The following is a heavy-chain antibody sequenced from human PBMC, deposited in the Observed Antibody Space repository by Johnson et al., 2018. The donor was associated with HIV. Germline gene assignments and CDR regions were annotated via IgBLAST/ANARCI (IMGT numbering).Heavy chain of an antibody. V-gene: IGHV3-30*02. CDR3: ARSTGAFDI. J-gene: IGHJ3*02. CDR2: IVFDGSDK. CDR1: GFTFSSYA. D-gene: IGHD4-17*01. Sequence: QVQLVESGGGLVQPGGSLRVSCAASGFTFSSYAMNWVRQAPGEGLECVPFIVFDGSDKYYVDSVKGRFTISRDNSKNTLYLQLNSLRLDDTAVYFCARSTGAFDIWGQGTMVTVSS.